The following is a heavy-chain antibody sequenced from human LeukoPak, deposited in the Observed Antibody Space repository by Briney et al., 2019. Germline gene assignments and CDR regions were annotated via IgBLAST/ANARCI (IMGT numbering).Heavy chain of an antibody. CDR3: ARGSYGYD. CDR1: GYIFSGYY. CDR2: INPNSGGT. D-gene: IGHD1-26*01. J-gene: IGHJ1*01. V-gene: IGHV1-2*02. Sequence: ASVRVSCKATGYIFSGYYMHWVRQAPGQGLEWMAWINPNSGGTNYAQKFQGRVTMTRDTSISTAYMELSGLRSDDTAVYFCARGSYGYDWGQGTLVTVSS.